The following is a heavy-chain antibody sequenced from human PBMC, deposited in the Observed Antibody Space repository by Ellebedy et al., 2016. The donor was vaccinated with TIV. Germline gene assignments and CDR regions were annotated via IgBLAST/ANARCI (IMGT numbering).Heavy chain of an antibody. CDR1: EFTLNTYG. CDR2: ISSDGSEK. D-gene: IGHD6-6*01. J-gene: IGHJ6*02. Sequence: PGGSLRLSCAASEFTLNTYGMHWVRQTPDKGLEWVAFISSDGSEKYYVGSVKGPFTISRDISKNTLYLEMNSLRGDDTAVYYCAEEGGSSRGASGMDVWGQGTTVIVSS. CDR3: AEEGGSSRGASGMDV. V-gene: IGHV3-30*18.